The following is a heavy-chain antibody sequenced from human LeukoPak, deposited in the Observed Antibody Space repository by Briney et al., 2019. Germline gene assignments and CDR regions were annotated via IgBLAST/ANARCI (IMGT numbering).Heavy chain of an antibody. Sequence: SETLSLTCTVSGGSISSGGCFWNWIRQHPGKGLEWIGYIYYSGSTYYNPSLKSRVTISVDTSKNQFSLKLSSVTAADTAVYYCARDPDYGGNWFDPWGQGTLVTVSS. CDR3: ARDPDYGGNWFDP. V-gene: IGHV4-31*03. J-gene: IGHJ5*02. CDR1: GGSISSGGCF. D-gene: IGHD4-23*01. CDR2: IYYSGST.